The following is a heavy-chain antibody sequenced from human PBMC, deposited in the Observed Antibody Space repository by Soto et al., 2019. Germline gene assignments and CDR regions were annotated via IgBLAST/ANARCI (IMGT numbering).Heavy chain of an antibody. CDR1: GGSFSTNH. CDR2: ISPDGAT. V-gene: IGHV4-34*01. Sequence: QVQLHQWGAGLVRPSETLALTCAVNGGSFSTNHWNWIRQSPGKGLEWIGEISPDGATNFNPTLKSRLSMSGETSKRQFSLHLTSVTAADTAVYFCARGLAARSFYFDFWGQGTLVAVSS. J-gene: IGHJ4*02. CDR3: ARGLAARSFYFDF. D-gene: IGHD3-16*02.